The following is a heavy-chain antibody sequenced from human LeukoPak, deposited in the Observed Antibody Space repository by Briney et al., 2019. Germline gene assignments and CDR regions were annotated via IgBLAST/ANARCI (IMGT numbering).Heavy chain of an antibody. J-gene: IGHJ3*02. CDR2: ISTYIGNT. CDR1: GYTFTSYG. D-gene: IGHD6-13*01. V-gene: IGHV1-18*01. Sequence: ASVKVSCKASGYTFTSYGISWVRQAPGQGLEWMGWISTYIGNTNYAQKLQGRVTMTTDTSTSTAYMELRSLRSDDTAVYYCAREGEGSSWYLGWGPKTSRNAFDIWGQGTMVTVSS. CDR3: AREGEGSSWYLGWGPKTSRNAFDI.